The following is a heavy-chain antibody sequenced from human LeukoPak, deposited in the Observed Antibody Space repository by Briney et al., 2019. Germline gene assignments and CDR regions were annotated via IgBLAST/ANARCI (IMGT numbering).Heavy chain of an antibody. CDR2: IYHSGST. D-gene: IGHD3-16*02. CDR3: ARDGTMVRGVFAFGGVIVY. CDR1: GYSISSGYY. J-gene: IGHJ4*02. Sequence: SETLSLTCTVSGYSISSGYYWGWIRQPPGKGLEWIGSIYHSGSTYYNPSLKSRVTISVDTSKNQFSLKLSSVTAADTAVYYCARDGTMVRGVFAFGGVIVYWGQGTLVTVSS. V-gene: IGHV4-38-2*02.